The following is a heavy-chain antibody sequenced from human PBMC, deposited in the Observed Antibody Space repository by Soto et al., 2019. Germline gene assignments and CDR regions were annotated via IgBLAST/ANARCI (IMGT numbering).Heavy chain of an antibody. CDR2: IYYSGST. CDR3: ARVFFEVGYSFPS. CDR1: GGSISSGDYY. D-gene: IGHD3-3*01. J-gene: IGHJ4*02. V-gene: IGHV4-30-4*01. Sequence: QVQLQESGPGLVKPSQTLSLTCTVSGGSISSGDYYWSWIRQPPGKGLEWIGYIYYSGSTYYNPSLKRRFPISVATSKNQFSLNLSSVTAADTAVYYCARVFFEVGYSFPSWAKGPLVTVSS.